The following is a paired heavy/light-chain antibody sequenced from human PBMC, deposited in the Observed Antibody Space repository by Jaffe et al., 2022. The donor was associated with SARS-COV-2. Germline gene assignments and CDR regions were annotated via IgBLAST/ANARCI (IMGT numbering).Heavy chain of an antibody. CDR1: GFSFSNYW. J-gene: IGHJ4*02. V-gene: IGHV3-74*01. CDR3: TRSFDY. CDR2: INGDGSRT. Sequence: EVQLVGSGGGLVQPGGSLRLSCAASGFSFSNYWMHWVRQAPGKGLVWVSHINGDGSRTTYADSVKGRFTISRDNAKNTLYLQMNSLRAEDTALYYCTRSFDYWGQGTLVTVSS.
Light chain of an antibody. CDR1: QSLVHSDGNTY. CDR3: MQGTHWPPWM. CDR2: QVS. J-gene: IGKJ1*01. Sequence: DVVMTQSPLSLPVTLGQPASISCRSSQSLVHSDGNTYLSWFQQRPGQSPRRLIYQVSKRDSGVPDRFSGSGSGTDFTLTISRVEAEDVGVYYCMQGTHWPPWMFGQGTKVEIK. V-gene: IGKV2-30*02.